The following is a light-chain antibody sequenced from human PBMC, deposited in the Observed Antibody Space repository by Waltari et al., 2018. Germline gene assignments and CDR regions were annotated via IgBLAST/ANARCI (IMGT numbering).Light chain of an antibody. CDR1: SSDVGVYDF. CDR2: DVD. CDR3: SSYTSISTSVV. Sequence: QSALTQPASVSGSPGQSITLSCPGTSSDVGVYDFVSCYQQYPGTAPKLVIYDVDYRPSGVSHRFSASKSGNTASLTISGLQTEDEADYYCSSYTSISTSVVFGGGTKLTVL. V-gene: IGLV2-14*03. J-gene: IGLJ2*01.